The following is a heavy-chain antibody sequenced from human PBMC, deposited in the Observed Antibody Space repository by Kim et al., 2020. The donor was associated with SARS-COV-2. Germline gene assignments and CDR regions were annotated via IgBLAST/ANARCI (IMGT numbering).Heavy chain of an antibody. D-gene: IGHD3-10*01. CDR3: AKFAGITMAAGALDS. CDR1: GFTFSAYG. J-gene: IGHJ5*02. V-gene: IGHV3-30*18. Sequence: GGSLRLSCAASGFTFSAYGMHWVRQAPGKGLEWVAVIAFDGSYEYYADSVKGRFTISRDNSKNTLYLQMNSLRAEDTAVYYCAKFAGITMAAGALDSWGQGTLVTVSS. CDR2: IAFDGSYE.